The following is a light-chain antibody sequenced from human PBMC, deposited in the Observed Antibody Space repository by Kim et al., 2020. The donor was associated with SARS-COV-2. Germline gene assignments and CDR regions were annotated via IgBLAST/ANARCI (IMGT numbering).Light chain of an antibody. J-gene: IGLJ2*01. CDR3: NSRDSNDNVV. V-gene: IGLV3-19*01. CDR1: SLRSYY. CDR2: GKN. Sequence: SSELTQDPAVSVALGQTVRITCQGDSLRSYYATWYQQKPGQAPILVIYGKNNRPSGIPDRFSGSSSGITASLTITGTQAGDEADYYCNSRDSNDNVVFGGGTKLTVL.